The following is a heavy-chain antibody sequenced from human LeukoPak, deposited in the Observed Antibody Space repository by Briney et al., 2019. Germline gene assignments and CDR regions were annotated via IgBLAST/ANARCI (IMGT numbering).Heavy chain of an antibody. D-gene: IGHD3-3*01. Sequence: GGSLRLSCAASGFTFSSYGMHWVRQAPGKGLEWVAVIWYDGSNKYYADSVKGRFTISRDSSKNTLYLQMNSLRAEDTAVYYCAREMSAYYYYGMDVWGQGTTVTVSS. J-gene: IGHJ6*02. CDR3: AREMSAYYYYGMDV. V-gene: IGHV3-33*01. CDR1: GFTFSSYG. CDR2: IWYDGSNK.